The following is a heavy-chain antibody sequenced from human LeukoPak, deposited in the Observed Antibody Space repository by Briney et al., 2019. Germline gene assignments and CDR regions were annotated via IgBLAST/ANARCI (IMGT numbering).Heavy chain of an antibody. V-gene: IGHV1-2*02. J-gene: IGHJ4*02. D-gene: IGHD2-8*01. Sequence: ASVKVSCKASGYSFTGYYMHWVRQAPGQGLEWMGWINPSSGGTNYAQKFQGRVTMTRDTSISTAYMELSRLRSDDTAVYYCARAIGYCTNGVRYLGYWGQGTLVTVSS. CDR2: INPSSGGT. CDR3: ARAIGYCTNGVRYLGY. CDR1: GYSFTGYY.